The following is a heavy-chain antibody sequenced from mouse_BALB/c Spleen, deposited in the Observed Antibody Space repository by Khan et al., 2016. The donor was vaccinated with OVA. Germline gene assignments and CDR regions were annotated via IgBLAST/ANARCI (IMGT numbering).Heavy chain of an antibody. D-gene: IGHD1-1*02. CDR2: ISSGGHYT. CDR3: ARLAYYYNSEGFAY. J-gene: IGHJ3*01. Sequence: DVQLVESGGDLVKPGGSLKLSCAASGFTFSTYGMSWVRQTPDMRLEWVATISSGGHYTYYPDSVKGRFTISRDNAKNTLYLQMSSLKSEDTAIYYGARLAYYYNSEGFAYWGQGTLVTVSA. V-gene: IGHV5-6*01. CDR1: GFTFSTYG.